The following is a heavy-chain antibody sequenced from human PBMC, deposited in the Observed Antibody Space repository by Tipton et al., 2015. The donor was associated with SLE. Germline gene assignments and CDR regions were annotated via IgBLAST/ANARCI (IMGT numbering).Heavy chain of an antibody. Sequence: TLSLTCTVSGGSISSGSYYWSWIRQPAGKGLEWIGHIYTSGSTNYNPPLKSRVTISVDTSKNQFSLKLSSVTAADTAVYYCARYGPGVTHFDYWGQGTLVTVSS. CDR2: IYTSGST. J-gene: IGHJ4*02. CDR1: GGSISSGSYY. D-gene: IGHD2-21*02. V-gene: IGHV4-61*09. CDR3: ARYGPGVTHFDY.